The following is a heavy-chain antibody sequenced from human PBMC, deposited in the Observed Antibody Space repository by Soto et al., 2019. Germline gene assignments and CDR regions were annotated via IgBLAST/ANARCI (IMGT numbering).Heavy chain of an antibody. Sequence: SETLSLTCTVSGGSISSGGYYWIRIRQHPGKGLEWIGYIYYSGSTYYNPSLKSRVTISVDTSKNQFSLKLSSVTAADTAVYYCARDPSSGSYAWLDPWGQGTLVTVSS. CDR2: IYYSGST. CDR3: ARDPSSGSYAWLDP. J-gene: IGHJ5*02. CDR1: GGSISSGGYY. D-gene: IGHD1-26*01. V-gene: IGHV4-31*03.